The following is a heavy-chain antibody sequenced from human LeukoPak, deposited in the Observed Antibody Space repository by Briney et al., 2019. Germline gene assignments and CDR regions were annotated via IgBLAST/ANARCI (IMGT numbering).Heavy chain of an antibody. D-gene: IGHD3-22*01. CDR3: AGYYDSSGLFDY. V-gene: IGHV3-23*01. CDR1: GFTFSSYA. CDR2: ISGSGGST. J-gene: IGHJ4*02. Sequence: GGSLRLSCAASGFTFSSYAMSWVRQAPGKGLEWVSAISGSGGSTYYADSVKGRFTISRDNSKNTLYLQMNSLRAEDTAVYYCAGYYDSSGLFDYWGQGTLVTVSS.